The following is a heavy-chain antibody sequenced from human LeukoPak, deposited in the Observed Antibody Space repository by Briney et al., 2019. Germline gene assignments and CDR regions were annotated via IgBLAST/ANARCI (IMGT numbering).Heavy chain of an antibody. CDR3: ARVRGRDYGMDV. J-gene: IGHJ6*04. V-gene: IGHV3-23*01. CDR1: GFSFIIYA. CDR2: ISPGGDTI. Sequence: GASLRLSCAASGFSFIIYAMSWVRQAPGKGLEWVSAISPGGDTIYYLDSVKGRFTISRDNSKNTLYLQMNSLRAEDTAVYYCARVRGRDYGMDVWGEETTVTVSS.